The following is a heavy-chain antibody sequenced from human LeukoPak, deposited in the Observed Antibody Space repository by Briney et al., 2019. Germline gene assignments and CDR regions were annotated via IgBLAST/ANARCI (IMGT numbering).Heavy chain of an antibody. J-gene: IGHJ4*02. V-gene: IGHV5-51*01. CDR3: ARHGKVGYSSSWFDY. Sequence: GESLKISCKGSAYSFTSYWIGWVLQMAGKGLEWMVIIYVGDSDTKYSPSFQGQVTISADKSISTAYLQWSSLKASDTAMYYCARHGKVGYSSSWFDYWGQGTLVTVSS. CDR2: IYVGDSDT. D-gene: IGHD6-13*01. CDR1: AYSFTSYW.